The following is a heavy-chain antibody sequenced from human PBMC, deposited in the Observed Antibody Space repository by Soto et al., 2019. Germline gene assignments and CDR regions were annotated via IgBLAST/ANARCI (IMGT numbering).Heavy chain of an antibody. CDR3: ASLDPNPDCGGDCYYDY. CDR1: GFTFSSYG. CDR2: IWYDGSNK. D-gene: IGHD2-21*02. Sequence: GGSLRLSCAASGFTFSSYGMHWVRQAPGKGLEWVAVIWYDGSNKYYADSVKGRFTISRDNYKNTLYLQMNSLRAEDTAVYYCASLDPNPDCGGDCYYDYWGQGNLVTVSS. J-gene: IGHJ4*02. V-gene: IGHV3-33*01.